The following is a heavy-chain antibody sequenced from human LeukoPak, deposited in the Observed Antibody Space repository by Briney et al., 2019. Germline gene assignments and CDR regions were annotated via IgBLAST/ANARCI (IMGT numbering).Heavy chain of an antibody. J-gene: IGHJ4*02. CDR2: TFYSSNWYT. CDR3: ARGWLRSLFDY. D-gene: IGHD5-12*01. CDR1: GDSVSSNIG. Sequence: SQTLSLTCAISGDSVSSNIGWNWIRQSPARGLQWLGRTFYSSNWYTDYAKSLKSRITLNPDTFKNQFSLHLDSVTPDDTAVYYCARGWLRSLFDYWGQGTLVTVSS. V-gene: IGHV6-1*01.